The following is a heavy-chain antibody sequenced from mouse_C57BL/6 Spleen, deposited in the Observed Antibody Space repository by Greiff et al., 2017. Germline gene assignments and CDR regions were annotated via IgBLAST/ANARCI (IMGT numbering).Heavy chain of an antibody. D-gene: IGHD2-5*01. V-gene: IGHV1-64*01. CDR1: GYTFTSYW. Sequence: QVQLQQPGAELVKPGASVKLSCKASGYTFTSYWMHWVKQRPGQGLEWIGMIHPNSGSTNYNEKFKSKATLTVDKSSSTTYMQLSSLTSEDSAVYYCARGAYYSNYFDDWGQSTTLTVSS. CDR3: ARGAYYSNYFDD. CDR2: IHPNSGST. J-gene: IGHJ2*01.